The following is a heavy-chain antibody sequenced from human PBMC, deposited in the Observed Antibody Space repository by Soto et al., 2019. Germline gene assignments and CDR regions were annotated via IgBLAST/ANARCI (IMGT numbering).Heavy chain of an antibody. CDR1: GYTFTSYA. D-gene: IGHD3-3*01. CDR2: INAGNGNT. CDR3: ARGGHFTRYDFWSMIDY. Sequence: QVQLVQSGAEVKKPGASVKVSCKASGYTFTSYAMHWVRQAPGQRLEWMGWINAGNGNTKYSQKFQGRVTITRDTSASTAYMELSSLRSEDTAVYYCARGGHFTRYDFWSMIDYWGQGTLVTVSS. J-gene: IGHJ4*02. V-gene: IGHV1-3*01.